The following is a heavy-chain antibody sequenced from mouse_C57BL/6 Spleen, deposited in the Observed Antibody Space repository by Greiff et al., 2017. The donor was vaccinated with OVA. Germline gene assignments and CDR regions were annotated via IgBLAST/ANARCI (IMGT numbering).Heavy chain of an antibody. D-gene: IGHD2-1*01. CDR2: IDPSDSET. CDR3: ARDGNYEGYAMDY. Sequence: QVQLQQPGAELVRPGSSVKLSCKASGYTFTSYWMHWVKQRPIQGLEWIGNIDPSDSETHYNQKFKDKATLTVDKSSSTAYMQLSSPTSEDSAVYYCARDGNYEGYAMDYWGQGTSVTVSS. J-gene: IGHJ4*01. V-gene: IGHV1-52*01. CDR1: GYTFTSYW.